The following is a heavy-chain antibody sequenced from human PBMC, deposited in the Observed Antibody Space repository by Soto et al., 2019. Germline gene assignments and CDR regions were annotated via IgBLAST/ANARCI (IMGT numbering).Heavy chain of an antibody. D-gene: IGHD4-17*01. J-gene: IGHJ4*02. CDR3: ARTPRTDYGDSFEY. Sequence: GGSLRLSCAASGFTFSSYWMSWVRQAPGKGLEWVANIKQDGSEKYYVDSVKGRFTISRDNAKNSLYLQMNSLRAEDTAVYYCARTPRTDYGDSFEYWGQGTLVTVSS. CDR1: GFTFSSYW. V-gene: IGHV3-7*01. CDR2: IKQDGSEK.